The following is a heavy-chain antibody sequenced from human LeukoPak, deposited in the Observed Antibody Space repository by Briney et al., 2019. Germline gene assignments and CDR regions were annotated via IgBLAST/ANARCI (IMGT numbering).Heavy chain of an antibody. CDR1: GGSISSYY. CDR2: IYSSGSS. J-gene: IGHJ6*03. V-gene: IGHV4-4*07. D-gene: IGHD4-11*01. Sequence: SETLSLTCTVSGGSISSYYWSWIRQPAGKGLEWIGRIYSSGSSNYNPSLKSRVTISVDTSKNQFSLKLSSVTAADTAVYYCARCVTTDYYYYMDVWGKGTTVTVSS. CDR3: ARCVTTDYYYYMDV.